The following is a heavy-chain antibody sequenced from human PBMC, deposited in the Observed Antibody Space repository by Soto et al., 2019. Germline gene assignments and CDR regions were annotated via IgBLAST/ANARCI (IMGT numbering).Heavy chain of an antibody. CDR1: GFTVSSNY. J-gene: IGHJ4*02. CDR3: VASGSRSYALDY. V-gene: IGHV3-53*04. Sequence: EVQLVESGGGLVQPGGSLRLSCAASGFTVSSNYMSWVHQAPGKGLEWVSVIYSGGSTYYADSVKGRFTISSHNSKNTLYLPRNSRRAEDTAVYYCVASGSRSYALDYWGQGTLVTVSS. D-gene: IGHD4-17*01. CDR2: IYSGGST.